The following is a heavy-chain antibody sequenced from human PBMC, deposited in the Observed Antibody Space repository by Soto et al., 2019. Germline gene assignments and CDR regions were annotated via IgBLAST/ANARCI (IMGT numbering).Heavy chain of an antibody. V-gene: IGHV4-39*01. J-gene: IGHJ4*02. Sequence: QLQLQESGPGLVKPSETLSLTCTVSGGSISSSSYYWGWIRQPPGKGLEWIGSIYYSGSTYYNPSLKRRVTISVDTSKNQFSLKLSSVPAADTAVYYCMSTVTTYYFDYWGQGTLVTVSS. CDR3: MSTVTTYYFDY. D-gene: IGHD4-17*01. CDR2: IYYSGST. CDR1: GGSISSSSYY.